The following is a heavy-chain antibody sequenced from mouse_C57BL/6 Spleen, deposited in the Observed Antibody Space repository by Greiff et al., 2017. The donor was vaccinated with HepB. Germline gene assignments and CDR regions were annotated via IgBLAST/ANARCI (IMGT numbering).Heavy chain of an antibody. CDR1: GFTFRDYG. J-gene: IGHJ1*03. V-gene: IGHV5-17*01. Sequence: EVQGVESGGGLVKPGGSLKPSCAASGFTFRDYGMHWVRQAPEKGLEWVAYLSSGSSTIYYADTVKGRFTIYRDNSKNTLFLQMTSLRSEDTAMYYCARPDWDWYFDVWGTGTTVTVAS. CDR2: LSSGSSTI. D-gene: IGHD4-1*01. CDR3: ARPDWDWYFDV.